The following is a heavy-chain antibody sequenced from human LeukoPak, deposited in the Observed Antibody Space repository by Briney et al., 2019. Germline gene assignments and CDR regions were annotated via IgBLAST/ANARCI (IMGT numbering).Heavy chain of an antibody. V-gene: IGHV3-11*01. Sequence: GGSLRLSCAASGFTFSDYYMSWIRQAPGKGLEWVSYISSSGSTIYYADSVKGRFTISRDNAKNSLYLQMNSLRAEDTAVYYCARGSIAAAAQWNYYHYGMDVWGQGTTVTVSS. CDR2: ISSSGSTI. D-gene: IGHD6-13*01. J-gene: IGHJ6*02. CDR3: ARGSIAAAAQWNYYHYGMDV. CDR1: GFTFSDYY.